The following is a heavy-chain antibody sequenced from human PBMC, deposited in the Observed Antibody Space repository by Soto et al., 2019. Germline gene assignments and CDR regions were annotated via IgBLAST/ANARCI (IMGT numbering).Heavy chain of an antibody. CDR3: ARDMYYDFWSCYYTDYYMDF. CDR1: GFTFSSYA. J-gene: IGHJ6*03. D-gene: IGHD3-3*01. CDR2: ISSNGGST. Sequence: GGSLRLSCAASGFTFSSYAMHWVRQAPGKGLEFVSAISSNGGSTYYANSVKGRFTISRDNSKNTLYLQMGSLRAEDMAVYYCARDMYYDFWSCYYTDYYMDFWGKGTTLTVSS. V-gene: IGHV3-64*01.